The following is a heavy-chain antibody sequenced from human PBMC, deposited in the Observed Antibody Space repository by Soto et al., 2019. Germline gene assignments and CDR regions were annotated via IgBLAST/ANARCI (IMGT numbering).Heavy chain of an antibody. CDR3: ARDLDYCSSTSCYVY. J-gene: IGHJ4*02. Sequence: EVQLVESGGGLAKPGGSLRLSCAASGFTFSSYSMNWVRQAPGKGLEWVSSISSSSSYIYYADSVKGRFTISRDNAKNSLYLQMNSLRAEDTAVYYCARDLDYCSSTSCYVYWGQGTLVTVSS. D-gene: IGHD2-2*01. CDR1: GFTFSSYS. CDR2: ISSSSSYI. V-gene: IGHV3-21*01.